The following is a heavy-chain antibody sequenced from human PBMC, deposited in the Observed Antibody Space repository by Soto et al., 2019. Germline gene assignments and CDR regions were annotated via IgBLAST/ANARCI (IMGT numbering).Heavy chain of an antibody. Sequence: VQMAQSGTEVKKPGSSVKVSCKGAEGTRSSFGISWVRQVPGQGLEWMGSIIPLYGTTNYAQRFRDRVAFIADDSTNMIYLELMSLRSDDTAIYYCARDIPTYYDSSFDWSDPWGQGVLVTVS. CDR1: EGTRSSFG. D-gene: IGHD3-16*01. V-gene: IGHV1-69*01. CDR3: ARDIPTYYDSSFDWSDP. CDR2: IIPLYGTT. J-gene: IGHJ5*02.